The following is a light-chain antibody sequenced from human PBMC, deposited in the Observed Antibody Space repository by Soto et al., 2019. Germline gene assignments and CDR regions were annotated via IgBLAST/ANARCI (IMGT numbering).Light chain of an antibody. Sequence: VLTQTPLSLPITPGRPTSISCSSCLTLFDHGDGNSYVDWYQQKPGQSPQLLIYGASSRASGVPDRFSGSGSGTDFTLKISRVEAEDFAVYYCMQHVEFPLTFGGGTKVDIK. CDR3: MQHVEFPLT. J-gene: IGKJ4*01. CDR1: LTLFDHGDGNSY. CDR2: GAS. V-gene: IGKV2-40*01.